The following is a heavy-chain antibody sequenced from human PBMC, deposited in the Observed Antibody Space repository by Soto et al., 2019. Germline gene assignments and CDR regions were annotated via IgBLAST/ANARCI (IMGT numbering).Heavy chain of an antibody. CDR2: IKSKTDGGTT. J-gene: IGHJ4*02. D-gene: IGHD6-6*01. Sequence: EVQLVESGGGLVKPGGSLRLSCAASGFTFSNAWMSWVRQAPGKGLEWVCRIKSKTDGGTTDYAAPVKGRFTISRDDSKNTLYLQMNSLKTEDTAVYYCTTDLIAARPIIYYFDYWGQGTLVTVSS. V-gene: IGHV3-15*01. CDR3: TTDLIAARPIIYYFDY. CDR1: GFTFSNAW.